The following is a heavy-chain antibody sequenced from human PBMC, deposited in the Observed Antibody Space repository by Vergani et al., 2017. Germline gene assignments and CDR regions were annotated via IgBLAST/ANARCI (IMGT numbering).Heavy chain of an antibody. CDR3: VRVDPSNSEVTPTAFDV. V-gene: IGHV1-18*01. Sequence: QVQLVQSGAELKKPGASVSVSCKGSSHTFQTYGISWVRQAPGKGLEWMAWIRPYTGHTIYAQKFQDRVTMTADTSTNTAYMELRSLRTDDTAVYFCVRVDPSNSEVTPTAFDVWGQGTMVTVSS. J-gene: IGHJ3*01. CDR1: SHTFQTYG. D-gene: IGHD1-1*01. CDR2: IRPYTGHT.